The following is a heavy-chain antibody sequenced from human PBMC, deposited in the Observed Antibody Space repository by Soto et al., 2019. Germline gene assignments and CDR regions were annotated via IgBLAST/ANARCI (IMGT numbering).Heavy chain of an antibody. Sequence: VKVLESGGDLVQPGGSLRLSCVASGFTFSEYAMTWVRQAPGKGLDWVSSVSANGDITYYADSVKGRFTISRDNSNNTLLLQMNSLRAEDTALYYCARGDRGGSGSPASYYFSGSDVWGQGTTVIVSS. J-gene: IGHJ6*02. CDR1: GFTFSEYA. CDR2: VSANGDIT. D-gene: IGHD1-26*01. CDR3: ARGDRGGSGSPASYYFSGSDV. V-gene: IGHV3-23*01.